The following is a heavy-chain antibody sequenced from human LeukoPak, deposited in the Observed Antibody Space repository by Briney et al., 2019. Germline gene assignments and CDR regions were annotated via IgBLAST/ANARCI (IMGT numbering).Heavy chain of an antibody. Sequence: GGSLRLSCAASGFTFSSYGMHWVRQAPGKGLEWVAFIRYDGSNKYYADSVKGRFTISRDNSKNTLYLQMNSLRAEDTAVYYCAKDLGVPEDYWGQGTLSPSPQ. CDR1: GFTFSSYG. CDR2: IRYDGSNK. CDR3: AKDLGVPEDY. D-gene: IGHD2-8*01. J-gene: IGHJ4*02. V-gene: IGHV3-30*02.